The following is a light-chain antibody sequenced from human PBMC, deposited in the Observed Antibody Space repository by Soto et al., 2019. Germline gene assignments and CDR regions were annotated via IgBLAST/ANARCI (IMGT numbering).Light chain of an antibody. J-gene: IGLJ3*02. CDR3: VLDMDSGNWV. CDR1: SGSVSTNYY. V-gene: IGLV8-61*01. CDR2: NTN. Sequence: QTVVTQEPSFSVSPGRTVTLTCALNSGSVSTNYYPSWYQQTPGQAPRTLIYNTNTRSSGVPDPFSGSILGNKAALTITGAQADDESDYYCVLDMDSGNWVFGGGTKVTVL.